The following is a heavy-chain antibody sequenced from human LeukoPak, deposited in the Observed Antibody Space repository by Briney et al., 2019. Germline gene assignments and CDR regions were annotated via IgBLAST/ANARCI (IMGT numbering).Heavy chain of an antibody. D-gene: IGHD5-12*01. CDR2: INPNSGGT. CDR1: GYTFTGYY. CDR3: ASARSVDIVADAFDI. Sequence: WASVKVSCKASGYTFTGYYMHWVRQAPGQGLEWMGWINPNSGGTNYAQKFQGRVTMTRDTSISTAYMELSRLRSDDTAVYYCASARSVDIVADAFDIWGQGTMVTVSS. V-gene: IGHV1-2*02. J-gene: IGHJ3*02.